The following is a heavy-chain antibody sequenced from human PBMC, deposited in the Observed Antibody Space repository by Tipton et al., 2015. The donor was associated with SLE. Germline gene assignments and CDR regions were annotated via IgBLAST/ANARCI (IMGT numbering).Heavy chain of an antibody. CDR1: GGSILGYD. CDR2: IYHVGST. D-gene: IGHD1-1*01. CDR3: ARAGYCPSGNCNYWFDP. V-gene: IGHV4-59*01. Sequence: GLVKPSETLSLTCTVFGGSILGYDWSWIRQSPGKGLEWIGYIYHVGSTNYNPSLQSRVTISVDTSKNQFSLKLRSVTAADRAVNYSARAGYCPSGNCNYWFDPWGQATLVTVSS. J-gene: IGHJ5*02.